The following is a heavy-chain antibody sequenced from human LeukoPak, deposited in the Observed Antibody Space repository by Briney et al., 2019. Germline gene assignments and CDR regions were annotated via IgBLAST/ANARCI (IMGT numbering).Heavy chain of an antibody. CDR3: ARVGYGDDTFDY. CDR2: FDPEDGET. V-gene: IGHV1-24*01. Sequence: ASVKVSCKVSGYTLTELSMHWVRQAPGKGLEWMGGFDPEDGETIYAQKFQGRVTMTEDTSTDTAYMELSSLRSEDTAVYYCARVGYGDDTFDYWGQGTLVTVSS. D-gene: IGHD4-17*01. CDR1: GYTLTELS. J-gene: IGHJ4*02.